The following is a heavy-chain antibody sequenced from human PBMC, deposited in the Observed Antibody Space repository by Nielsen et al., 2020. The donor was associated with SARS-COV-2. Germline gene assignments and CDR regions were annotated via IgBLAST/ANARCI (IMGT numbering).Heavy chain of an antibody. V-gene: IGHV1-46*01. CDR3: ARDGYCSSTSCYSEYYYYMDV. CDR2: INPSGGST. D-gene: IGHD2-2*03. J-gene: IGHJ6*03. Sequence: VRQAPGQGLEWMGIINPSGGSTSYAQKFQGRVTMTRDTSTSTVYMELSSLRSEDTAVYYCARDGYCSSTSCYSEYYYYMDVWGKGTTVTVSS.